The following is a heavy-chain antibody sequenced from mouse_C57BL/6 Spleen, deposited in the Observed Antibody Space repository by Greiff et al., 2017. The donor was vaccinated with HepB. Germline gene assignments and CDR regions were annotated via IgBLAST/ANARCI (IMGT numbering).Heavy chain of an antibody. CDR1: GFTFSDAW. V-gene: IGHV6-6*01. CDR2: IRNKANNHAT. J-gene: IGHJ3*01. Sequence: DVKLQESGGGLVQPGGSMKLSCAASGFTFSDAWMDWVRQSPEKGLEWVAEIRNKANNHATYYAESVKGRFTISRDDSKSSVYLQMNSLRAEDTGIYYCTVYYGYDGSFAYWGQGTLVTVSA. D-gene: IGHD2-2*01. CDR3: TVYYGYDGSFAY.